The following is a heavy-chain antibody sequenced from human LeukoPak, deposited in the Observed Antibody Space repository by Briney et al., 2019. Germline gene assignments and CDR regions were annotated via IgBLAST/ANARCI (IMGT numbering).Heavy chain of an antibody. CDR3: AREMYYYDSSGYSYGRIGAFDI. CDR1: GFTFSDYY. V-gene: IGHV3-11*05. J-gene: IGHJ3*02. D-gene: IGHD3-22*01. CDR2: ISSSSSYT. Sequence: PGGSLRLSCAASGFTFSDYYMSWIRQAPGKGLEWVSYISSSSSYTNYADSVKGRFTISRDNAKNSLYLQMNSLRAEDTAVYYCAREMYYYDSSGYSYGRIGAFDIWGQGTMVTVSS.